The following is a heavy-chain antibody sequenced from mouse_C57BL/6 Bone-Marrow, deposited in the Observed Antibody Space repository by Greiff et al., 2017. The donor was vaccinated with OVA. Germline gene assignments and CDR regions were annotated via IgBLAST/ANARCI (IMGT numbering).Heavy chain of an antibody. J-gene: IGHJ4*01. Sequence: EVMLVESGGGLVKPGGSLKLSCAASGFTFSDYGMHWVRQAPEKGLEWVAYISSGSGTIYYADTVKGRFTISRDNAKNTLCLHMTSLRSEDTAMYDCASRGRLSLGYYAMDYWGQGTSVTVSS. V-gene: IGHV5-17*01. CDR1: GFTFSDYG. CDR3: ASRGRLSLGYYAMDY. CDR2: ISSGSGTI. D-gene: IGHD3-2*02.